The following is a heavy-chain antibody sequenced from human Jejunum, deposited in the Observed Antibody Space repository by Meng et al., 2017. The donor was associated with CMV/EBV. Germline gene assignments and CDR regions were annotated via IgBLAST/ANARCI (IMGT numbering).Heavy chain of an antibody. Sequence: TLSLPCVVSGGSLIGANWWNWVRQPPRGGLEWIGEIFHSGATNYNPSLKSRVTISIDNSKNQFSLKLTSVTAADTAVYFCGDPPAGYWGQGVLVTVSS. J-gene: IGHJ4*02. CDR3: GDPPAGY. V-gene: IGHV4-4*01. CDR2: IFHSGAT. CDR1: GGSLIGANW.